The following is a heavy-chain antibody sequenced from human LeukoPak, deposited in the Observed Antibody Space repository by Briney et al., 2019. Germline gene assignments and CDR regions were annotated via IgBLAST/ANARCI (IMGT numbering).Heavy chain of an antibody. CDR1: GGSISSSNW. D-gene: IGHD3-22*01. CDR3: ARGLYYYDSSGYYAPLDI. CDR2: IYHSGST. V-gene: IGHV4-4*02. Sequence: SGTLSLTCAVSGGSISSSNWWSWVRQPPGKGLEWIGEIYHSGSTNYNPSLKSRVTISVDRSKNQFSLKLSSVTAADTAVYYCARGLYYYDSSGYYAPLDIWGQGTMVTVSS. J-gene: IGHJ3*02.